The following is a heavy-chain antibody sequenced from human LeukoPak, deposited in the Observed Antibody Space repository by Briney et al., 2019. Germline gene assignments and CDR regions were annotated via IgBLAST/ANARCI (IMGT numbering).Heavy chain of an antibody. D-gene: IGHD3-22*01. V-gene: IGHV3-33*08. CDR2: IWYDESNK. CDR3: ARARDNYDESGHSALDH. J-gene: IGHJ4*02. CDR1: GFTVSSDY. Sequence: GGSLRLSCTASGFTVSSDYMSWVRQAPGKGLQWVAGIWYDESNKYYADSVKGRFTISRDNFKNTLYLQMDSLRAEDTAMYYCARARDNYDESGHSALDHWGQGTLVTVSS.